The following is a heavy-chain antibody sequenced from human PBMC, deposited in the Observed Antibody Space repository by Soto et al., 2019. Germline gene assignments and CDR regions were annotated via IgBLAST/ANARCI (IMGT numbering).Heavy chain of an antibody. CDR3: ASTYSTSWYWFDP. J-gene: IGHJ5*02. Sequence: QVTVKESGPVLVKPTETLALTCTVSRFGRSNAGLGVSWIRQPPGKALEWLAHIFSNDEKSYSTSLKSRLTISKDTSKSQVVLTMTNMDPVDTATYYCASTYSTSWYWFDPWGQGTLVTVSS. CDR1: RFGRSNAGLG. CDR2: IFSNDEK. V-gene: IGHV2-26*04. D-gene: IGHD6-13*01.